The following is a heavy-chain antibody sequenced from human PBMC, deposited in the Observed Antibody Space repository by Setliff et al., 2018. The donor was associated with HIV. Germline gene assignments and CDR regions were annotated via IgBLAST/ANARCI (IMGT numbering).Heavy chain of an antibody. J-gene: IGHJ4*02. CDR1: GGSISSHY. CDR2: IANDGST. CDR3: TRHLPVYYGSGVSYYFDY. Sequence: SETLSLTCTVSGGSISSHYWSWIRQPPGKGLEWIGYIANDGSTNYNPPLKSRLSISVDTSKNQVSLKLTSVTAADTAVYYCTRHLPVYYGSGVSYYFDYWGQGTLVTVSS. V-gene: IGHV4-59*08. D-gene: IGHD3-10*01.